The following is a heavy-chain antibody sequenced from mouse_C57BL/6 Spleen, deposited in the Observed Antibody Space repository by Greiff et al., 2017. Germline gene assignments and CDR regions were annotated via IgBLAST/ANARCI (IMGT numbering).Heavy chain of an antibody. D-gene: IGHD1-1*01. Sequence: QVQLKQSGAELVKPGASVKISCKASGYAFSSYWMNWVKQRPGKGLEWIGQIYPGDGDTNYNGKFKGKATLTADKSSSTAYMRLGSLTSEDSAVDFCARGGDYGSSYGFAYWGQGTLVTVSA. CDR1: GYAFSSYW. V-gene: IGHV1-80*01. J-gene: IGHJ3*01. CDR3: ARGGDYGSSYGFAY. CDR2: IYPGDGDT.